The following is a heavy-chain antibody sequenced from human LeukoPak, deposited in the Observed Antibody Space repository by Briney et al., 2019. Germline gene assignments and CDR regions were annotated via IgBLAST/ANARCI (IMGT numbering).Heavy chain of an antibody. J-gene: IGHJ3*02. Sequence: PSETLSLTCTVSGGSISSYYWSWIRQPPGKGLEWIGYIYYSGSTNYNPSLKSRVTISVDTSKNQFSLKLSSVTAADTAVYYCASEYYYDSSHAFDIWGQGTMVTVSS. CDR1: GGSISSYY. V-gene: IGHV4-59*08. CDR2: IYYSGST. D-gene: IGHD3-22*01. CDR3: ASEYYYDSSHAFDI.